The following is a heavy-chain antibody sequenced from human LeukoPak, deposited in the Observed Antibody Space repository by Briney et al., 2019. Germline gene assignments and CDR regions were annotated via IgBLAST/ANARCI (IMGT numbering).Heavy chain of an antibody. CDR2: FDPEGGET. J-gene: IGHJ4*02. CDR1: GYTLTELS. Sequence: ASVKVSCKVSGYTLTELSMHWVRQAPGKGLEWMGGFDPEGGETIYAQKFQGRVTMTEDTSTDTAYMELSSLRSEDTAVYYCATARFTMVRGDEFDYWGQGTLVTVSS. CDR3: ATARFTMVRGDEFDY. D-gene: IGHD3-10*01. V-gene: IGHV1-24*01.